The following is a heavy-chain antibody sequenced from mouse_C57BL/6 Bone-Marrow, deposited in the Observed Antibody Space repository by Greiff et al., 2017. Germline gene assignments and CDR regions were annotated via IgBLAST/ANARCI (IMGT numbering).Heavy chain of an antibody. CDR1: GYTFTSYG. V-gene: IGHV1-81*01. CDR2: IHPNSGST. Sequence: QVQLKQSGAELARPGASVKLSCKASGYTFTSYGISWVKQRTGQGLEWIGMIHPNSGSTNYNEKFKSKATLTVDKSSSTAYMQLSSLTSEDSAVYYCTSLYWGQGTTLTVSS. CDR3: TSLY. J-gene: IGHJ2*01.